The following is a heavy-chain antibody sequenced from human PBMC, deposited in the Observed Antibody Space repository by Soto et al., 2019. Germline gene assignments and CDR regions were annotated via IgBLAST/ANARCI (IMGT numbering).Heavy chain of an antibody. CDR3: ERVRRNDASEYYGMDV. V-gene: IGHV3-48*02. J-gene: IGHJ6*02. CDR2: ISSGSTTI. D-gene: IGHD1-1*01. CDR1: GFSFSTST. Sequence: GGSLRLSCAASGFSFSTSTMNWVRQAPGKGLEWVSYISSGSTTIYYADSVKGRFTISRDNGKNSLYLQMNSLRDEDTAVYYCERVRRNDASEYYGMDVWGQGTTATVS.